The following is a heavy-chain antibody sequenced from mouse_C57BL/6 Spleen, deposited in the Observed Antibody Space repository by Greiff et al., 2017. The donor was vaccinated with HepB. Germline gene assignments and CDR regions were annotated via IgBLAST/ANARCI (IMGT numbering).Heavy chain of an antibody. CDR1: GYSITSGYY. V-gene: IGHV3-6*01. CDR3: ARDHYGSSPYYAMDY. CDR2: ISYDGSN. Sequence: EVKLVESGPGLVKPSQSLSLTCSVTGYSITSGYYWNWIRQFPGNKLEWMGYISYDGSNNYNPSLKNRISITRDTSKNQFFLKLNSVTTEDTATYYCARDHYGSSPYYAMDYWGQGTSVTVSS. J-gene: IGHJ4*01. D-gene: IGHD1-1*01.